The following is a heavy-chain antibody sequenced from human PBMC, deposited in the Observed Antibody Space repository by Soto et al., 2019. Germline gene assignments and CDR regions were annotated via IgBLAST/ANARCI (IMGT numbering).Heavy chain of an antibody. V-gene: IGHV1-3*01. CDR2: INAGNGNT. CDR1: GYTFTSYA. J-gene: IGHJ6*02. CDR3: AREAVVITGYYYYGMDV. D-gene: IGHD3-22*01. Sequence: SVKVSCKASGYTFTSYAMHWVRQAPGQRLEWMGWINAGNGNTKYSQKFQGRVTITRDTSASTAYMELSSLRSEDTAVYYCAREAVVITGYYYYGMDVWGQGTTVTVSS.